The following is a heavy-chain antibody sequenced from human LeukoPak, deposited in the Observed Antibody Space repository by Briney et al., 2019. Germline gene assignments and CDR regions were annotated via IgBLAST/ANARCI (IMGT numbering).Heavy chain of an antibody. CDR1: GYSFTSYW. CDR2: IYPGDSDT. CDR3: AISLLWFRELGDYFDY. J-gene: IGHJ4*02. D-gene: IGHD3-10*01. Sequence: GESLKISCKGSGYSFTSYWIGWVRQMPGKGLEWMGIIYPGDSDTRYSPSFQGQVTISADKSISTAYLQWSSLKASDTAMYYCAISLLWFRELGDYFDYWGQGTLVTVSS. V-gene: IGHV5-51*01.